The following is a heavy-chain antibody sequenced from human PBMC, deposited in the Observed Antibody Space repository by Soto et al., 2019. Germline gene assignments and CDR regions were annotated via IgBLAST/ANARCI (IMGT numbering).Heavy chain of an antibody. Sequence: QVQLVQSGAEVKKPGSSVKVSCKASGGTFSSYAISWVRQAPGQGLEWMGGIIPIFGTANYAQKFQGRVTITADESTSTAYMELSSLRSEDMAVYYCARSTFYGDYPPYYFDYWGQGTLVTVSS. CDR1: GGTFSSYA. D-gene: IGHD4-17*01. CDR2: IIPIFGTA. J-gene: IGHJ4*02. CDR3: ARSTFYGDYPPYYFDY. V-gene: IGHV1-69*01.